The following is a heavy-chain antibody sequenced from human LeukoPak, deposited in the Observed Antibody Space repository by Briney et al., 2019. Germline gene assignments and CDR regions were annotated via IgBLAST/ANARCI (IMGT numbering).Heavy chain of an antibody. Sequence: GGSLRLSCAASGFTVSDNYMSWVRQAPGKGLEWVSAFYSGGSTRYADSVKGRFTISRDNSKNTLYLQMNSLRAEDTAVYYCARRASGSGTSLYYFDYWGQGTLVTVSS. J-gene: IGHJ4*02. CDR3: ARRASGSGTSLYYFDY. D-gene: IGHD3-10*01. CDR2: FYSGGST. CDR1: GFTVSDNY. V-gene: IGHV3-53*01.